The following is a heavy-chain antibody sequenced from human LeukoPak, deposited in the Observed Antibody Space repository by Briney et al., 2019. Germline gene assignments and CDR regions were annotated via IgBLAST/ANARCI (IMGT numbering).Heavy chain of an antibody. CDR3: ARPGDSSGTPFDY. V-gene: IGHV3-53*01. CDR2: IYSGSST. D-gene: IGHD3-22*01. Sequence: PGGSLRLSCAASGFTVSSNYMRWVRQAPGKGLEWVSVIYSGSSTYYADSVKGRFTISRDNSKNTLYLQMNSLRAENTAVYYCARPGDSSGTPFDYWGQGTLVTVSS. CDR1: GFTVSSNY. J-gene: IGHJ4*02.